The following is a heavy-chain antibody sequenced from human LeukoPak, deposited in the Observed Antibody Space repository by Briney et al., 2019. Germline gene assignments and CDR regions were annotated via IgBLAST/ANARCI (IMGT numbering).Heavy chain of an antibody. Sequence: PSETLSLTCTVSGGSINSGDYYWSWIRQPPGKGLEWIGYIYYSGSTYYNPSLRSRVTMSVDRTKKQFSLQLTSVTAADTAVYYCARVGFCSSTSCYFFDNWGQGTLVTVSS. CDR1: GGSINSGDYY. D-gene: IGHD2-2*01. CDR3: ARVGFCSSTSCYFFDN. CDR2: IYYSGST. V-gene: IGHV4-30-4*08. J-gene: IGHJ4*02.